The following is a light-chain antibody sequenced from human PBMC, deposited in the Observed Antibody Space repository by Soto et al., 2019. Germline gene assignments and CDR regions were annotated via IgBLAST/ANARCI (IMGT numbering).Light chain of an antibody. J-gene: IGKJ4*01. CDR3: HQYNNWPLT. CDR1: QTVSSN. Sequence: EIVMTQSPATLSVSPGEGATLSCRASQTVSSNLAWYQQKPGQAPRLLIYGASTRATGIPARFSGSGSGTEFTLTISSLQSEDFEDYYYHQYNNWPLTFGGGQKVEIK. CDR2: GAS. V-gene: IGKV3-15*01.